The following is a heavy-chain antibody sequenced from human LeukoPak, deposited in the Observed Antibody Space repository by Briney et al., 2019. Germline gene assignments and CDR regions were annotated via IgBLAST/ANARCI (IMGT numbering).Heavy chain of an antibody. CDR1: GYTFTTYA. V-gene: IGHV1-46*01. J-gene: IGHJ4*02. CDR2: INPSGGST. D-gene: IGHD4/OR15-4a*01. CDR3: ARAYGVIFDY. Sequence: ASVKVSCKASGYTFTTYAMNWVRQAPGQGLEWMGIINPSGGSTSYAQKFQGRVTMTRDTSTSTVYMELSSLRSEDTAVYYCARAYGVIFDYWGQGTLVTVSS.